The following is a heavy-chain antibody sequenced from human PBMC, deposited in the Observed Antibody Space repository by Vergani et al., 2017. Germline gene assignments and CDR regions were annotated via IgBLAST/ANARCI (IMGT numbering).Heavy chain of an antibody. CDR1: GYTFSNYY. CDR3: ARGDYGILTGYRY. CDR2: INPSGGHT. V-gene: IGHV1-46*03. J-gene: IGHJ4*02. Sequence: QVQVVQSGAEVKKSGASVKVSCKTSGYTFSNYYMHWVRQVPGQGLEWMGIINPSGGHTNYAQKFQGRVTMTRDTSTSTVYMELSSLRSEDTDIYYCARGDYGILTGYRYWGQGTLVTVSA. D-gene: IGHD3-9*01.